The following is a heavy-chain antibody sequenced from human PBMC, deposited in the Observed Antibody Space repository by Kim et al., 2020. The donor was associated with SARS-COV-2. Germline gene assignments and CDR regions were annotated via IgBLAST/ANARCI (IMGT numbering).Heavy chain of an antibody. CDR3: ARDGGLVGAPYYYGMDV. Sequence: SETLSLTCAVSGGSISSSNWWSWVRQPPGKGLEWIGEIYHSGSTNYNPSLKSRVTISVDKSKNQFSLKLSSVTAADTAVYYCARDGGLVGAPYYYGMDVWGQGTTVTVSS. CDR2: IYHSGST. D-gene: IGHD1-26*01. J-gene: IGHJ6*02. CDR1: GGSISSSNW. V-gene: IGHV4-4*02.